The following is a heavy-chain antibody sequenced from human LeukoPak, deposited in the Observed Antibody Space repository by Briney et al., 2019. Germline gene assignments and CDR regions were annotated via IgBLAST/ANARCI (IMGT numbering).Heavy chain of an antibody. CDR1: GFTFSSYW. D-gene: IGHD4-17*01. V-gene: IGHV3-74*01. CDR2: INSDGGST. CDR3: ARGHTAVTRHFDF. Sequence: GGSLRLSCAASGFTFSSYWMHWVRQAPGKGLVWVSRINSDGGSTTYADSVKGRFTISRDNAKKTLYLQMNSLRVEDTAVYYCARGHTAVTRHFDFWGQGTLVTVSS. J-gene: IGHJ4*02.